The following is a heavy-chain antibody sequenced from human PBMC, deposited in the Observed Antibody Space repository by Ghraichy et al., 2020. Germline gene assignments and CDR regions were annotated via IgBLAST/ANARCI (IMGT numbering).Heavy chain of an antibody. D-gene: IGHD6-13*01. CDR3: ARGKGRSSTSGDY. Sequence: GGSLRLSCSASGFTFSRYSMNWVRQAPGKGLEWISYISYTSNSIYYADSVKGRFTISRDNAKNSVYLQMNSLRDEDTAVYYCARGKGRSSTSGDYWGQGTLVTVSS. V-gene: IGHV3-48*02. CDR2: ISYTSNSI. CDR1: GFTFSRYS. J-gene: IGHJ4*02.